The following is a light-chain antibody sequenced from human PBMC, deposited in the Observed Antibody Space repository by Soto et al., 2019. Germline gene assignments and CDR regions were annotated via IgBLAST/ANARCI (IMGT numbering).Light chain of an antibody. Sequence: EVVLTQSPGTLSLSPGERATLSCRASQSVSNNWLAWYQQKPGQAPRLLIYGASSRPGGIPDKFSGSGSGTDFTLTSNRLEPDDFAVYYCQQYGRSPYTFGQGTKLEI. J-gene: IGKJ2*01. CDR3: QQYGRSPYT. V-gene: IGKV3-20*01. CDR2: GAS. CDR1: QSVSNNW.